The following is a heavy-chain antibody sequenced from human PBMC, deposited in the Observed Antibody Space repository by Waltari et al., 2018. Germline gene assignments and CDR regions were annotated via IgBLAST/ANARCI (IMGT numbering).Heavy chain of an antibody. V-gene: IGHV2-5*01. J-gene: IGHJ3*02. CDR2: IYWNDDK. D-gene: IGHD6-19*01. Sequence: QITLKASGPTLVKPTQTLTLTCDFSGFSLSTSRVGVGWIRQPPGTALEWLALIYWNDDKRYSPSLKSRLTITKDTSKTQVVLTMTNMDPVDTATYYCALFAGYSSGWYDAFDIWGQGTMVTVSS. CDR3: ALFAGYSSGWYDAFDI. CDR1: GFSLSTSRVG.